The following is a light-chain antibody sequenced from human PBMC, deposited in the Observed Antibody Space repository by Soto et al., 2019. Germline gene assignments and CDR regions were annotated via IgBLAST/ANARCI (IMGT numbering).Light chain of an antibody. V-gene: IGLV1-40*01. CDR1: SSNIGAGYD. CDR3: QSYDSSLSAVV. CDR2: SST. J-gene: IGLJ3*02. Sequence: QSVLTQPPSVSGAPGRRVTLSCTGSSSNIGAGYDVHWYQQLPGTAPKLLIYSSTVRPSGVPDRFSGSKSGTSASLAITGLQAEDEADYYCQSYDSSLSAVVFGGGTKLTVL.